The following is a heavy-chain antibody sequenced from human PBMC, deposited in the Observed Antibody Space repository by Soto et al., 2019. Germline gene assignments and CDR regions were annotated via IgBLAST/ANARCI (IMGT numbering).Heavy chain of an antibody. CDR1: GYTFTGYY. Sequence: GASVEVSCKGSGYTFTGYYMHWVLQAPGQGLEWMGWINPNSGGTNYAQKFQGWVTMTRDTSISTAYMELSRLRSDDTAVYYCARSRYYDSSGYYSAWGQGTLVTVSS. CDR3: ARSRYYDSSGYYSA. J-gene: IGHJ5*02. V-gene: IGHV1-2*04. D-gene: IGHD3-22*01. CDR2: INPNSGGT.